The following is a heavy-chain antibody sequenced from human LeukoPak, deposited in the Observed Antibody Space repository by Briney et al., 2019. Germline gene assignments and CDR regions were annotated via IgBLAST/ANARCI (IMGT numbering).Heavy chain of an antibody. J-gene: IGHJ5*01. V-gene: IGHV3-11*04. D-gene: IGHD1-26*01. CDR1: GFSFTNYF. Sequence: GGSPRLSCEASGFSFTNYFISWIRQAPGKGLEWVGYITNSGRSTSYADAVKGRFTISRDNAKRSVYLEMTDLRVEDNAVYYCAREASGNYYVFDSWGQGTLVTVSS. CDR3: AREASGNYYVFDS. CDR2: ITNSGRST.